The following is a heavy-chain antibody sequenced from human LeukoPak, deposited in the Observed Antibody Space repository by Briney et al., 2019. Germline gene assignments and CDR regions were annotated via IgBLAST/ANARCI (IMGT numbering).Heavy chain of an antibody. Sequence: SETLSLTCTVSGGSISSYYWSWIRQPAGKGLEWIGRIYTSGSTSYNPSLKSRVTMSVDTSKNQFSLKLSSVTAADTAVYYCARTLRLSQWELPTYDAFDIWGQGTMVTVSS. J-gene: IGHJ3*02. CDR3: ARTLRLSQWELPTYDAFDI. D-gene: IGHD1-26*01. V-gene: IGHV4-4*07. CDR1: GGSISSYY. CDR2: IYTSGST.